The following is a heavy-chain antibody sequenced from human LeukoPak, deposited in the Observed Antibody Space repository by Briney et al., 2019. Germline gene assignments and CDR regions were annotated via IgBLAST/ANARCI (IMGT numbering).Heavy chain of an antibody. CDR3: ARGYAVLYYDSSGYDLGH. CDR2: IIPIFGTA. CDR1: GGTFSSYA. V-gene: IGHV1-69*05. Sequence: SVKVSCKASGGTFSSYAISWVRQAPGQGLEWMGGIIPIFGTANYAQKFQGRVTITTDESTSTAYMELSSLRSEDTAVYYCARGYAVLYYDSSGYDLGHWGQGTLVTVSS. D-gene: IGHD3-22*01. J-gene: IGHJ4*02.